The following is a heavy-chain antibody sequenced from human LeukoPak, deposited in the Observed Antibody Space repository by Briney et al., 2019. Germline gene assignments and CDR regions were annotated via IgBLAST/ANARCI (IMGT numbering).Heavy chain of an antibody. Sequence: GGTLRLSCAASGFTFSSYEMNWVRQAPGKGLEWVSYISSSGNTIYYADSVKGRFTISRDNAKNSLYLQMNSLRAEDTAVYYCARVNDYGDYGDFQHWGQGTLVTVSS. D-gene: IGHD4-17*01. CDR2: ISSSGNTI. V-gene: IGHV3-48*03. CDR1: GFTFSSYE. CDR3: ARVNDYGDYGDFQH. J-gene: IGHJ1*01.